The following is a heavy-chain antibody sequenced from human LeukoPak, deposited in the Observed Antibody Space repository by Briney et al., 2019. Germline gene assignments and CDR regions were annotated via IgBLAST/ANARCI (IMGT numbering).Heavy chain of an antibody. Sequence: PSETLSLTCTVSGGSISSYYWSRIRQPPGKGLEWIGYIYYSGSTNYNPSLKSRVTISVDTSKNQFSLKLSSVTAADTAVYYCARDAVGENAFDIWGQGTMVTVSS. J-gene: IGHJ3*02. CDR1: GGSISSYY. CDR3: ARDAVGENAFDI. D-gene: IGHD1-26*01. CDR2: IYYSGST. V-gene: IGHV4-59*01.